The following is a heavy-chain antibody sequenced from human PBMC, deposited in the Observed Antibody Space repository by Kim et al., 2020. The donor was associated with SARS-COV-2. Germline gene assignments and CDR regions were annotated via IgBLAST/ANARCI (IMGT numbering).Heavy chain of an antibody. CDR3: AKSGGRYCSGGSCYFDY. J-gene: IGHJ4*03. CDR1: VFTFNNYG. Sequence: GGSLRLSCSASVFTFNNYGMHWVRQAPGKGLEWVAVVSDDGSTKYYADSVKGRFTVSRDNSKNTLYLQMNSLRAEDTAVYYCAKSGGRYCSGGSCYFDY. D-gene: IGHD2-15*01. CDR2: VSDDGSTK. V-gene: IGHV3-30*18.